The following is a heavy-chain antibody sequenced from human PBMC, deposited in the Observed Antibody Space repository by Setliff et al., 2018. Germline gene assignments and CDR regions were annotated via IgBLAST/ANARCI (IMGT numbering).Heavy chain of an antibody. CDR2: ISAYNGNT. CDR3: ARELPRTIFGVVIDY. CDR1: GYTFTSYG. J-gene: IGHJ4*02. V-gene: IGHV1-18*01. D-gene: IGHD3-3*01. Sequence: ASVKVSCKASGYTFTSYGISWVRQAPGQGLEWMGWISAYNGNTNYAQKLQGRVTMTTDTSTSTAYMELSSLRSEDTAVYYCARELPRTIFGVVIDYWGQGTLVTVSS.